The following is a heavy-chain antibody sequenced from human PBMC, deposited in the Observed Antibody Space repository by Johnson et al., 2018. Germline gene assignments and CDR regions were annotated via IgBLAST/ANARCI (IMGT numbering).Heavy chain of an antibody. V-gene: IGHV3-30*18. CDR2: ILYDGSNK. CDR1: GFTFSSYA. Sequence: QVQLVQSGGGVVQPGRSLRLSCAASGFTFSSYAMHWVRQAPGKGLEWVAVILYDGSNKYYADSVKGRFTISRDNSKSTLDLEMNSLRAEDTAVDYCAKKQDNGDFLLDSWGQGTVVTVSS. J-gene: IGHJ4*02. CDR3: AKKQDNGDFLLDS. D-gene: IGHD4-17*01.